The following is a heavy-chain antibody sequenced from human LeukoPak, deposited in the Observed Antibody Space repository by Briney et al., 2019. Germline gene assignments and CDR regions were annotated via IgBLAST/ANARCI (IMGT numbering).Heavy chain of an antibody. V-gene: IGHV3-15*07. CDR2: IKSEIDGGAT. Sequence: GGSLRLSCAASGFIFSSYAMNWVRQAPGKGLEWVGRIKSEIDGGATDYAAPVQGRFTISRDDSQATLYLQMSSLKTEDTAVYYCTTGGSVIVAGTRAFDIWGQGTMVTVSS. CDR3: TTGGSVIVAGTRAFDI. D-gene: IGHD5-12*01. J-gene: IGHJ3*02. CDR1: GFIFSSYA.